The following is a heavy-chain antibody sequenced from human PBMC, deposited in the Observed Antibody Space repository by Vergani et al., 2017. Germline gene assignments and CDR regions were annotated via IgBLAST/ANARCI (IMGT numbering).Heavy chain of an antibody. J-gene: IGHJ5*02. CDR2: IYTSGST. CDR1: GGSFSGYY. CDR3: AREGIAVPYNWFDP. Sequence: QVQLQQWGAGLLKPSETLSLTCAVYGGSFSGYYWSWIRQPAGKGLEWIGRIYTSGSTNYNPSLKSRVTMSVDTSKNQFSLKLSSVTAADTAVYYCAREGIAVPYNWFDPWGQGTLVTVSS. V-gene: IGHV4-59*10. D-gene: IGHD6-19*01.